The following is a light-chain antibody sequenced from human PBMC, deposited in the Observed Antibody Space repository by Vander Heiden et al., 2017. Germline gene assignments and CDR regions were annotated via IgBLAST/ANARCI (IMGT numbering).Light chain of an antibody. CDR2: GAS. CDR3: QQYGSSPKLT. V-gene: IGKV3-20*01. J-gene: IGKJ4*01. CDR1: QSVSSSY. Sequence: EIVLTQSPATLSLSPGERATLPCRASQSVSSSYLAWYQQKPGQAPRLLIYGASSRATGIPDRFSCSGSGTDFALTISRLEPEDFAVYYCQQYGSSPKLTFGGGTKVEIK.